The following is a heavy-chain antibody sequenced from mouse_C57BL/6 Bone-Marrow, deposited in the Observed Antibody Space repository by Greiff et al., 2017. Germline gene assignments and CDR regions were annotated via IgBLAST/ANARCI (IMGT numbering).Heavy chain of an antibody. CDR1: GFTFSSYA. CDR3: AKGRAGSPWFAY. J-gene: IGHJ3*01. CDR2: ISDGGSYT. D-gene: IGHD1-1*01. Sequence: VQLKESGGGLVKPGGSLKLSCAASGFTFSSYAMSWVRQTPEKRLEWVATISDGGSYTYYPDNVKGRFTISRDNAKNNLYLQMSHLKSEDTAMYYCAKGRAGSPWFAYWGQGTLVTVSA. V-gene: IGHV5-4*01.